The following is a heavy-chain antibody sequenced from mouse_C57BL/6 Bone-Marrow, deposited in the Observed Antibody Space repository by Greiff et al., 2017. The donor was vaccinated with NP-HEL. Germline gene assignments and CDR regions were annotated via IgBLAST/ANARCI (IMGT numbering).Heavy chain of an antibody. CDR3: TRGYYGSSSDY. CDR2: IDPENGDT. Sequence: VQLKQSGAELVRPGASVKLSCTASGFNIKDDYMHWVKQRPEQGLEWIGWIDPENGDTEYASKFQGKATITADTSSNTAYLQLSSLPSEDTAFYYCTRGYYGSSSDYWGQGTTLTVSS. V-gene: IGHV14-4*01. J-gene: IGHJ2*01. D-gene: IGHD1-1*01. CDR1: GFNIKDDY.